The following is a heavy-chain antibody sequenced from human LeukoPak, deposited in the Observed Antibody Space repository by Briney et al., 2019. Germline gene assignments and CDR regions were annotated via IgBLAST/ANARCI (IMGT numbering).Heavy chain of an antibody. D-gene: IGHD5-24*01. CDR2: INDRGSI. J-gene: IGHJ4*02. CDR3: ARGRRW. CDR1: GGSFSGYY. Sequence: SETLSLTCAVYGGSFSGYYWTWIRQPPGKGLEWIGEINDRGSINYNPPLESRLTISIDTSKNQFSLRLSSMTAADTAVYYCARGRRWWGQGALVTVSS. V-gene: IGHV4-34*01.